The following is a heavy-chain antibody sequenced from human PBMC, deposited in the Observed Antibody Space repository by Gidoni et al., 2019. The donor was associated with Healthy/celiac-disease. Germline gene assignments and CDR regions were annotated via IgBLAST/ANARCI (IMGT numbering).Heavy chain of an antibody. D-gene: IGHD1-26*01. CDR1: GGPLSSYY. CDR2: IYYSGST. CDR3: ARQDSGSYYYYYGMDV. V-gene: IGHV4-59*08. J-gene: IGHJ6*02. Sequence: QVQLQESGPALVKPSETLSLPCTVSGGPLSSYYWSWIRQPPGKGLEWIEYIYYSGSTNYNPSLKSRVTISVDTSKNQFSLKLSAVTAADTAVYYCARQDSGSYYYYYGMDVWGQGTTVTVSS.